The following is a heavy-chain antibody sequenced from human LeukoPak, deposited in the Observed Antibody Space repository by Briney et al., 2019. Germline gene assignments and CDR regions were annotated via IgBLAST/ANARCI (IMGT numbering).Heavy chain of an antibody. CDR1: GGSFSGYY. D-gene: IGHD4-17*01. J-gene: IGHJ4*02. CDR2: INHSGST. V-gene: IGHV4-34*01. Sequence: SETLSLTCAVYGGSFSGYYWSWIRQPPGKGPEWIGEINHSGSTNYNPSLKSRVTISVDTSKNQFSLKLSSLTAADTAIYYCARGIESYGDYGYWGQGILVTVSS. CDR3: ARGIESYGDYGY.